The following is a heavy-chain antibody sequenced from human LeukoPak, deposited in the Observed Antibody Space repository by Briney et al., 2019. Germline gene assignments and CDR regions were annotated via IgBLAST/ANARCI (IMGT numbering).Heavy chain of an antibody. Sequence: GGSLRLSCAASGFTFSSYAMSCVRQAPGKGLEWVSTISGTGGTTYYADSVKGRFTISRDNSKNTLYLQMNSLRVEDMAVYYCAKESPQFDYWGQGTLVTVSS. CDR1: GFTFSSYA. CDR2: ISGTGGTT. CDR3: AKESPQFDY. V-gene: IGHV3-23*01. J-gene: IGHJ4*02.